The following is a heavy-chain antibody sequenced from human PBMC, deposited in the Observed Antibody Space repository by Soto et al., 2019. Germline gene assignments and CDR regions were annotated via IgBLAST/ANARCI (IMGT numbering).Heavy chain of an antibody. Sequence: SETLSLTCNVSGGAISSDDDYWSWIRQRPGKGLEWVGYISSSGKTYYNPSLKSRITMSVDTSKRQLSLKLRSVTAADAAVFYCARGSHNFDSWGQGVPVTVSS. CDR1: GGAISSDDDY. D-gene: IGHD3-10*01. CDR3: ARGSHNFDS. V-gene: IGHV4-30-4*01. CDR2: ISSSGKT. J-gene: IGHJ4*02.